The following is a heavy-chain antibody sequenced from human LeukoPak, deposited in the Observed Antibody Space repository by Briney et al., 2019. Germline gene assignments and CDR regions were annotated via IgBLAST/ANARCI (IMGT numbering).Heavy chain of an antibody. J-gene: IGHJ4*02. Sequence: SETLSLTCTVSGAPISSYYWTWIRRSPTKGLEWIGHMYNSGKTDYNPSLKGRFTISLNISKNQFSLKLSSVTAADTAVYYCARVTDYYDSSGYYGDFDYWGQGTLVTVSS. CDR3: ARVTDYYDSSGYYGDFDY. CDR1: GAPISSYY. D-gene: IGHD3-22*01. V-gene: IGHV4-59*01. CDR2: MYNSGKT.